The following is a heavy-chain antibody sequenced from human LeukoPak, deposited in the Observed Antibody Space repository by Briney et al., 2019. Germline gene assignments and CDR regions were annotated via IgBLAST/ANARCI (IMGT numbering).Heavy chain of an antibody. CDR1: GYTFTSYD. CDR2: IIPILGIA. J-gene: IGHJ4*02. CDR3: ARRLGSGSYDY. D-gene: IGHD3-10*01. V-gene: IGHV1-69*04. Sequence: SVEVSCKASGYTFTSYDINWVRQATGQGLEWMGRIIPILGIANYAQKFQGRVTITADKSTSTAYMELSSLRSEDTAVYYCARRLGSGSYDYWGQGTLVTVSS.